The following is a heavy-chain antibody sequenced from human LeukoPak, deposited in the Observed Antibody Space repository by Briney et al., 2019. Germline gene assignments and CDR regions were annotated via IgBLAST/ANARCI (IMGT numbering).Heavy chain of an antibody. J-gene: IGHJ4*02. D-gene: IGHD1-1*01. CDR1: GFAFSNYW. CDR3: ARTPLTQLEPDYFDS. CDR2: IKPDGTEK. V-gene: IGHV3-7*01. Sequence: PGGSLRLSCAASGFAFSNYWMTWVRQAPGKGLQWVANIKPDGTEKNYVDSVKGRSTISRDNAKNSVYLQLNSLRVDDTALYYCARTPLTQLEPDYFDSWGQGTLVSVS.